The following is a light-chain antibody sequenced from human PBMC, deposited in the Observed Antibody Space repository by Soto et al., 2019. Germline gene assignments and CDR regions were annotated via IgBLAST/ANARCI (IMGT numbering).Light chain of an antibody. Sequence: DIQMTQSPSSLSASVGDRVTITCRASQSISSYLNWYQQKPGKAPKLLIYAASSLQSGVPSRFSGSGSGTDFTLTISSLHPEDFATYYCQQSYSTRMYTFGQGTKLEIK. J-gene: IGKJ2*01. CDR1: QSISSY. CDR2: AAS. CDR3: QQSYSTRMYT. V-gene: IGKV1-39*01.